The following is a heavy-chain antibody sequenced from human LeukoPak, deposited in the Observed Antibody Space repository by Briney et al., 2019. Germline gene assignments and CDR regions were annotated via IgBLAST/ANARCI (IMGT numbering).Heavy chain of an antibody. J-gene: IGHJ3*02. CDR2: ISSSGSTI. Sequence: PGGSLRLSCAASGFTFSDYYMSWIRQAPGKGLEWVSYISSSGSTIYYADSVKGRFTISRDNSKNTLYLQMNSLRAEDTAVYYCAKSYQLLSHDAFDIWGQGTMVTVSS. D-gene: IGHD2-2*01. CDR1: GFTFSDYY. V-gene: IGHV3-11*04. CDR3: AKSYQLLSHDAFDI.